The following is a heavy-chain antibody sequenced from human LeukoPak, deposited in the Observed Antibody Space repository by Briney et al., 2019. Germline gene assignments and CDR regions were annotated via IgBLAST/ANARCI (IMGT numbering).Heavy chain of an antibody. CDR3: ARLFPSCTKTTCDFDY. CDR1: GGSISSSSYD. J-gene: IGHJ4*02. Sequence: SETLSLTCTVSGGSISSSSYDWGWIRQPPGKGLEWIGSIYYSGTTYYNPPLKSRVTISVDASKDQVSLKLNSVTAADTAVYYCARLFPSCTKTTCDFDYWGQGTLVSVSS. D-gene: IGHD2-8*01. V-gene: IGHV4-39*01. CDR2: IYYSGTT.